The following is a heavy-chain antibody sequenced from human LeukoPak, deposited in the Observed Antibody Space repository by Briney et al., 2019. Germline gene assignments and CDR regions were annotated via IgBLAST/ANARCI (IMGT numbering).Heavy chain of an antibody. V-gene: IGHV7-4-1*02. J-gene: IGHJ5*02. D-gene: IGHD6-13*01. CDR2: INTNTGNP. CDR1: GYTFTTYP. Sequence: ATVKVSCKASGYTFTTYPMNWVRQAPGQGLEWMGWINTNTGNPTYAQGFTGRFVFSLDTSVSTAYLQISSLKADDTAVYYCARDPYTSSSWYRGRANNWFDPWGQGTLVTVSS. CDR3: ARDPYTSSSWYRGRANNWFDP.